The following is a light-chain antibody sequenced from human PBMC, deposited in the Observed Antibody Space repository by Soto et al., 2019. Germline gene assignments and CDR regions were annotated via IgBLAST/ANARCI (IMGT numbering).Light chain of an antibody. V-gene: IGLV6-57*04. Sequence: NFMLTQPHSVSRSPGQTVIISCTRSSGIIASNYVQWYQQRPGSAPTTVIYEDNQRPSGVPDRFSGSIDSYSNSASLTISGLKTEDEADYYCQSYDTSDVVFGGGTQLTVL. CDR1: SGIIASNY. CDR3: QSYDTSDVV. CDR2: EDN. J-gene: IGLJ2*01.